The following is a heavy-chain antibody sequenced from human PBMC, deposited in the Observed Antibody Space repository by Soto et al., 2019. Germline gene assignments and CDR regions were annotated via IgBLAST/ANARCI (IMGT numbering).Heavy chain of an antibody. Sequence: QVQLVQSGAEVQKPGASVKVYCKTSGYSFSEFRMHWVRQAPGQGLEWMGWVNPINGNTNYAQDFQGRVTMTRDASTKTVYMELSSLTSDDTSTVYCARENWHFDYWGQGTLITVSS. J-gene: IGHJ4*02. V-gene: IGHV1-2*02. CDR3: ARENWHFDY. CDR2: VNPINGNT. CDR1: GYSFSEFR.